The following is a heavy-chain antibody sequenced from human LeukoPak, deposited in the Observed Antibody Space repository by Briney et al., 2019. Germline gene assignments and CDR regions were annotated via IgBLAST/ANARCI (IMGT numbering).Heavy chain of an antibody. CDR1: GFTFSSYA. Sequence: GGSLRLSCAASGFTFSSYAMSWVRQAPGKGLEWVSAISGSGGRIYYGASVKGRFTISRDNAKNTLYLQMNSLRVEDTAVYYCARPSYYDSSGYYYYWGQGTLVTVSS. CDR2: ISGSGGRI. J-gene: IGHJ4*02. D-gene: IGHD3-22*01. CDR3: ARPSYYDSSGYYYY. V-gene: IGHV3-23*01.